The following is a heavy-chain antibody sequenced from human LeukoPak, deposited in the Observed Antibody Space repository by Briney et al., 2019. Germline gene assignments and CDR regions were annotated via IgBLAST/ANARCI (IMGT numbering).Heavy chain of an antibody. V-gene: IGHV5-51*01. CDR2: IYPGDSET. CDR1: GYSFTSYW. Sequence: GESLKISCKGSGYSFTSYWIGWVRQMPGKGLEWVGMIYPGDSETRYSPSFQGQVTISADKSISTAYLQWSSLKASDTAMYYCARQRRYFDTLDCWGQGTLVTVSS. J-gene: IGHJ4*02. D-gene: IGHD3-9*01. CDR3: ARQRRYFDTLDC.